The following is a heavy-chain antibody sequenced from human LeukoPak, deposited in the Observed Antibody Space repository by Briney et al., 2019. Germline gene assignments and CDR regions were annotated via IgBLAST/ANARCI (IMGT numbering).Heavy chain of an antibody. V-gene: IGHV4-39*07. CDR2: IYYSGST. D-gene: IGHD6-19*01. J-gene: IGHJ1*01. CDR3: ASFPKGRYSSGLYSEYFQH. CDR1: GGSISSSSYY. Sequence: PSETLSLTCTVSGGSISSSSYYWGWIRQPPGKGLEWIGSIYYSGSTYYNPSLKSRVTISVDTSKNQFSLKLSSVTAADTAVYYCASFPKGRYSSGLYSEYFQHWGQGTLVTVSS.